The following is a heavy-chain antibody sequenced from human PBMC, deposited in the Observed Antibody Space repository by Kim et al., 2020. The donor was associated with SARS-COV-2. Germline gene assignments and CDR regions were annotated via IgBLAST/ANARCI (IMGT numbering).Heavy chain of an antibody. CDR3: ARGLGGYGY. CDR2: RST. D-gene: IGHD5-12*01. Sequence: RSTSYADSGKGRYTISRDNAKNTLYLQMNSLRAEDTAVYYCARGLGGYGYWGQGTLVTVSS. V-gene: IGHV3-74*01. J-gene: IGHJ4*02.